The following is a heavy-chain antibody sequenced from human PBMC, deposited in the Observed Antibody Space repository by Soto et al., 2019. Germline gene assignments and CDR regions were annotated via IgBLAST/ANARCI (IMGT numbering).Heavy chain of an antibody. CDR1: VFTFSAYA. J-gene: IGHJ3*01. CDR3: ATITVVRGVTYDAFDF. Sequence: GGSLRLSCASSVFTFSAYAMHWVRQAPGKGLEWVAVISYDGTNNYYADSVKGRFTISRDNSKNTLFLQMNSLRSEDTAVYYCATITVVRGVTYDAFDFWGKGTMVTVSS. V-gene: IGHV3-30-3*01. CDR2: ISYDGTNN. D-gene: IGHD3-10*01.